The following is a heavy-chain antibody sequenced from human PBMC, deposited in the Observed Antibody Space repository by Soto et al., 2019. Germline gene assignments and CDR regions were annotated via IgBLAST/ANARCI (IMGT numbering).Heavy chain of an antibody. D-gene: IGHD6-19*01. J-gene: IGHJ6*02. V-gene: IGHV1-69*13. CDR3: ARVVPVAGSTYYYGMDV. CDR1: GGTFSSYA. Sequence: SVKVSCKASGGTFSSYAISWVRQAPGQGLEWMGGIIPIFGTANYAQKFQGRVTITADESTSTAYMELSSLRSEDTAVYYCARVVPVAGSTYYYGMDVWGQGTTVTVSS. CDR2: IIPIFGTA.